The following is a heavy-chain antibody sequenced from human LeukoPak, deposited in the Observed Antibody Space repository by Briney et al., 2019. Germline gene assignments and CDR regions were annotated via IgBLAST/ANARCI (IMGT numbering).Heavy chain of an antibody. D-gene: IGHD2-15*01. CDR3: ARGPYRSGGSCYSGIDY. CDR2: IYYSGST. CDR1: GGSISSYY. Sequence: PSETLSLTCTVSGGSISSYYWSWIRQPPGKGLEWIGYIYYSGSTNYNPSLKSRVTISVDTSKNQFSLKLSSVTAADTAVYYCARGPYRSGGSCYSGIDYWGQGTLVTVSS. J-gene: IGHJ4*02. V-gene: IGHV4-59*01.